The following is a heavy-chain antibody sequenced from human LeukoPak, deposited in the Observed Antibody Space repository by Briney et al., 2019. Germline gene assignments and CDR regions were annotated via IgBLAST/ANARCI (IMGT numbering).Heavy chain of an antibody. Sequence: GGSLRLSCAASGFTFSNYAMSWVRQAPGKGLEWVSAISANGGGTYYADSVKGRFTISRDNSKNTLYLQMNSLRAEDTAVYYCAKGSSPFDYWGQGTLVTVSS. J-gene: IGHJ4*02. D-gene: IGHD6-13*01. V-gene: IGHV3-23*01. CDR1: GFTFSNYA. CDR2: ISANGGGT. CDR3: AKGSSPFDY.